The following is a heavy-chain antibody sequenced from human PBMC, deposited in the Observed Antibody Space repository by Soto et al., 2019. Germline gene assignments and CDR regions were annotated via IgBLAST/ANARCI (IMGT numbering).Heavy chain of an antibody. CDR3: ARDFHVDTAMAPLDY. CDR2: ISSSSSYI. Sequence: PGGSLRLSCAASGFTFSSYSMNWVRQAPGKGLEWVSSISSSSSYIYYADSVKGRFTISRDNAKNSLYLQMNSLRAEDTAVYYCARDFHVDTAMAPLDYWGQGTLVTVSS. V-gene: IGHV3-21*01. J-gene: IGHJ4*02. CDR1: GFTFSSYS. D-gene: IGHD5-18*01.